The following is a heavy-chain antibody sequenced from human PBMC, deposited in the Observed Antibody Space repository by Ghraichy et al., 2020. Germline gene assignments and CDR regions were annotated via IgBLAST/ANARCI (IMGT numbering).Heavy chain of an antibody. Sequence: GGSLRLSCAASGFTFSSYAMSWVRQAPGKGLEWVSGISGSGGSTYYADSVKGRFTISRDNSKNTLYLQMNSLRAEDTAVYYCAGGSSWYNINYYYGMDVWGLGTTVTVSS. J-gene: IGHJ6*02. D-gene: IGHD6-13*01. CDR2: ISGSGGST. V-gene: IGHV3-23*01. CDR3: AGGSSWYNINYYYGMDV. CDR1: GFTFSSYA.